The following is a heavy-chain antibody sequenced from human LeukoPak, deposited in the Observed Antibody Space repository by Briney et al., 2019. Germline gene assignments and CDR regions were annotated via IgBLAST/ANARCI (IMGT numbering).Heavy chain of an antibody. J-gene: IGHJ4*01. CDR1: GYTFTGYY. CDR3: ARAVRIPYYFDL. Sequence: GASVKVSCKASGYTFTGYYMHWVRQAPGQGLEWMGWISTKNGATNYGRKFQDRVTMTADISTTTVYMELRGLTSDDTAVYFCARAVRIPYYFDLWGQGTLVIVSS. D-gene: IGHD2-21*01. CDR2: ISTKNGAT. V-gene: IGHV1-2*02.